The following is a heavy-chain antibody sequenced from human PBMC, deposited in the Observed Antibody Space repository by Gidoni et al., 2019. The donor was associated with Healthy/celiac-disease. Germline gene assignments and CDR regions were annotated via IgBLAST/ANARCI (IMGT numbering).Heavy chain of an antibody. CDR1: GFTFRSYA. CDR3: VGTTVGY. D-gene: IGHD4-17*01. V-gene: IGHV3-30-3*01. J-gene: IGHJ4*02. CDR2: ISYDGSNK. Sequence: QVQLVEAGGGVVQPGRSLRLPWAASGFTFRSYAMHWVRPAPGKGLEWVAVISYDGSNKYYADSVKGRFTISRDNSKNTLYLQMNSLRAEDTAVYYCVGTTVGYWGQGTLVTVSS.